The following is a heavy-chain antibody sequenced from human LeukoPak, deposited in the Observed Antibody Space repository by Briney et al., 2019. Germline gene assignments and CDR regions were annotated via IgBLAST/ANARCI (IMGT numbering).Heavy chain of an antibody. CDR1: GYTFTGYY. Sequence: GASVKVSRKASGYTFTGYYMHWVRQAPGQGLEWMGWINPNSGGTNYAQKFQGRVTMTRDTSISTAYMELSRLRSDDTAVYYCARAGWGCSSTSCYKVDWFDPWGQGTLVTVSS. CDR2: INPNSGGT. J-gene: IGHJ5*02. D-gene: IGHD2-2*02. V-gene: IGHV1-2*02. CDR3: ARAGWGCSSTSCYKVDWFDP.